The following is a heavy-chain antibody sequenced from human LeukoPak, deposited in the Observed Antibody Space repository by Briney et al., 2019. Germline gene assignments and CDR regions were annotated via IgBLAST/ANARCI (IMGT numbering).Heavy chain of an antibody. CDR3: ARGYPYASGWYFFPFYYDLDV. D-gene: IGHD6-19*01. J-gene: IGHJ6*02. V-gene: IGHV1-8*01. Sequence: ASVKVSCKASGYTFTNYDINWVRQAPGQGLEWMGWMNPNSGNTGYAQKFQGRVTMTRGTSISTAYMELSTLMSENTALYYCARGYPYASGWYFFPFYYDLDVWGQGTTVTVSS. CDR1: GYTFTNYD. CDR2: MNPNSGNT.